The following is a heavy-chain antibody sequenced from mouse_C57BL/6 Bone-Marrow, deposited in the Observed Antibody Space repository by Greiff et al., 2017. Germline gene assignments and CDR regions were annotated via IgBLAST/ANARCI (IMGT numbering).Heavy chain of an antibody. CDR2: ISYDGSN. CDR1: GYSITSGYY. CDR3: ARSRGFAY. V-gene: IGHV3-6*01. Sequence: EVKLVESGPGLVKPSQSLSLTCSVTGYSITSGYYWNWIRQFPGNKLEWMGYISYDGSNNYNPSLKNRISITRDTSKNQFFLKLNSVTTEDTATYYCARSRGFAYWGQGTLVTVSA. J-gene: IGHJ3*01.